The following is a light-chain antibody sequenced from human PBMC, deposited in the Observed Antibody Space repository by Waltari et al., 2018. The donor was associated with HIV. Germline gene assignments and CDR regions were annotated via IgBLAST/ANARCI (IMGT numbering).Light chain of an antibody. V-gene: IGLV7-46*01. CDR3: LLSYSGARV. CDR1: TGAVTSDHY. Sequence: QAVVTQEPSLTVSPGGTVTLTCASSTGAVTSDHYPSWFQQTPGQAPRTLIYDTTNKHSWTPARFSGSLLGGKAALTLSGAQPEDEAEYYCLLSYSGARVFGGGTKLTVL. CDR2: DTT. J-gene: IGLJ2*01.